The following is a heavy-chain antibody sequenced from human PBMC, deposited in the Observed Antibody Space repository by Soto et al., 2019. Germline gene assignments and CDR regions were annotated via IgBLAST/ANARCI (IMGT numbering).Heavy chain of an antibody. Sequence: SHAVSRTCALSWGSLCSNRSASNWNKQAPSRGLEWLGRTYYRSKWNNDYALSVKSRITINPDTSQDQFSLQLYSVTPEDTAVYYCTGITWFRGMDVWGQGPPVT. CDR3: TGITWFRGMDV. J-gene: IGHJ6*02. CDR1: WGSLCSNRSA. D-gene: IGHD3-10*01. V-gene: IGHV6-1*01. CDR2: TYYRSKWNN.